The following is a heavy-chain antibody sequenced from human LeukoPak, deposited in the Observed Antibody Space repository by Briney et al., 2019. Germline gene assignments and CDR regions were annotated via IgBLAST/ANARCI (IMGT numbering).Heavy chain of an antibody. J-gene: IGHJ4*02. CDR3: ARDHPIAAAAYYFDY. CDR1: GGSFSGYY. CDR2: MSHTGAT. Sequence: PSETLSLTCAVFGGSFSGYYWSWIRQSPEKGLEWIGEMSHTGATNYNPSLKSRVTVSVDTSKKQFSLNLRSVTAADTAVYYCARDHPIAAAAYYFDYWGQGTLVTVSS. V-gene: IGHV4-34*01. D-gene: IGHD6-13*01.